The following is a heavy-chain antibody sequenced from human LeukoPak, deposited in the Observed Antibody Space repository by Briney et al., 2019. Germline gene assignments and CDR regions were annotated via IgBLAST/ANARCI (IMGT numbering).Heavy chain of an antibody. CDR1: GFTFSSSA. V-gene: IGHV3-23*01. J-gene: IGHJ4*02. Sequence: GGSLRLSCAASGFTFSSSAMSWVRQAPGKGLGWVSGISDSGGSTYYADSVKGRFTISRDNSKNMLYLQMNSLRAEDTAVYYCAKVSESNYDFLTGYYTPYYFDYWGQGTLVTVSS. CDR3: AKVSESNYDFLTGYYTPYYFDY. D-gene: IGHD3-9*01. CDR2: ISDSGGST.